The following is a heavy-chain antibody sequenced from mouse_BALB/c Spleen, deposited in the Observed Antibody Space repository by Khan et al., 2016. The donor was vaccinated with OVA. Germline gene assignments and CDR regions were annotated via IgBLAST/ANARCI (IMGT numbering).Heavy chain of an antibody. CDR1: GFSLTTYG. D-gene: IGHD2-14*01. CDR2: IWSGGGT. V-gene: IGHV2-2*01. J-gene: IGHJ3*01. Sequence: QVPLQQSGPGLVQPSQSLSITCTVSGFSLTTYGVHWVRQSPGKGLEWLGVIWSGGGTDYYAAFISRLSTSKDNSKSQVFFYMNSLQADDTAMYCCARNSYMYDFTYWGQGTLVTVSA. CDR3: ARNSYMYDFTY.